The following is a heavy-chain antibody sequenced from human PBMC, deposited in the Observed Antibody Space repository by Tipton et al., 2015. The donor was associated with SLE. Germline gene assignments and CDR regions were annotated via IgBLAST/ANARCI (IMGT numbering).Heavy chain of an antibody. J-gene: IGHJ4*02. CDR1: GFTFSSYW. CDR3: AAGGDYDFWSGYHYYFDY. V-gene: IGHV3-7*05. Sequence: SLRLSCAASGFTFSSYWMSWVRQAPGKGLEWVANIKQDGSEKYYVDSVKGRFTISRDNAKNSLYLQMNSLRAEDTAVYYCAAGGDYDFWSGYHYYFDYWGQGTLVTVSS. D-gene: IGHD3-3*01. CDR2: IKQDGSEK.